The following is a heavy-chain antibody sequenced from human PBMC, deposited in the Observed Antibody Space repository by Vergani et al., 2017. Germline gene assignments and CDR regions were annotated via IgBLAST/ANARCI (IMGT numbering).Heavy chain of an antibody. D-gene: IGHD2-15*01. CDR3: ARLESAVVVAATHDY. V-gene: IGHV4-39*01. J-gene: IGHJ4*02. Sequence: QVQLQESGPGLVKPSETLSLTCTVSGGSISSSSYYWGWIRQPPGKGLEWIGSIYYSGSTYYNPSLKSRVTISVDTSKNQFSLKLSSVTAADTAVYYCARLESAVVVAATHDYWGQGTLVTVSS. CDR1: GGSISSSSYY. CDR2: IYYSGST.